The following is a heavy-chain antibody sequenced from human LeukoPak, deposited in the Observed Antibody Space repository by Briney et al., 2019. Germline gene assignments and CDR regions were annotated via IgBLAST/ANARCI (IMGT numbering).Heavy chain of an antibody. D-gene: IGHD3-16*01. CDR2: ISGSGGST. V-gene: IGHV3-23*01. CDR3: AKDPLMKQGSDI. Sequence: GGSLRLSCAASGFNFITAAMTWVRQAPGKGLEWVSAISGSGGSTYYADSVKGRFTISRDNSKNTLYLQMNSLRAEDTAVYYCAKDPLMKQGSDIWGQGTMVTVSS. CDR1: GFNFITAA. J-gene: IGHJ3*02.